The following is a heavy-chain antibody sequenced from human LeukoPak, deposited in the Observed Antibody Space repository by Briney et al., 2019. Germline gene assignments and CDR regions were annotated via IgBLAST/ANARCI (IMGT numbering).Heavy chain of an antibody. CDR2: ISGDADAT. CDR1: GFTLHDYA. J-gene: IGHJ4*02. CDR3: AKRGSAWYYFDS. D-gene: IGHD6-19*01. V-gene: IGHV3-43*02. Sequence: QPGGSLRLSCAASGFTLHDYAIHWVRQAPGRGLEWVSLISGDADATYYADSVEGRFTVARDNTKNSIYLQMNSLRTEDTALYFCAKRGSAWYYFDSWGQGTLVTVSS.